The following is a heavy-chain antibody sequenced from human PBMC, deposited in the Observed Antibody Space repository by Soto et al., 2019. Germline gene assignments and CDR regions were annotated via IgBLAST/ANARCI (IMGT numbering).Heavy chain of an antibody. CDR1: GFTFDDYA. D-gene: IGHD1-26*01. CDR3: AKDTDPNTGIVGATNFDY. CDR2: ISWNSGSI. V-gene: IGHV3-9*01. J-gene: IGHJ4*02. Sequence: PGGSLRLSCAASGFTFDDYAMHWVRQAPGKGLEWVSGISWNSGSIGYADSVKGRFTISRDNAKNSLYLQMNSLGAEDTALYYCAKDTDPNTGIVGATNFDYWGQGTLVTVSS.